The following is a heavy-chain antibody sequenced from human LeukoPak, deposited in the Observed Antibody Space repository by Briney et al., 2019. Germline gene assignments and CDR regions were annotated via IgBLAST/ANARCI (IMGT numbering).Heavy chain of an antibody. CDR3: ARTTMVRGTYYMDV. CDR1: GGSISSYY. Sequence: SETLSHTCSVSGGSISSYYCSWIRQPPGKGLEWFGYIYYSGCTNYNPSLKSRVTISVDTSKNQFSLKLSSVTAADTAVYYCARTTMVRGTYYMDVWGKGTTVTISS. CDR2: IYYSGCT. D-gene: IGHD3-10*01. J-gene: IGHJ6*03. V-gene: IGHV4-59*01.